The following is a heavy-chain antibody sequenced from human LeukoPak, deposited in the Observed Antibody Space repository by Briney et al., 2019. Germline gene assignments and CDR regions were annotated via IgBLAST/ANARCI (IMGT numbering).Heavy chain of an antibody. CDR2: ISGNGGTT. D-gene: IGHD2/OR15-2a*01. CDR1: GFTFTNYG. CDR3: AKVTFEGVDP. J-gene: IGHJ5*02. V-gene: IGHV3-23*01. Sequence: PGGTLRLSCAASGFTFTNYGMSWVRQTPGKGLEWVSAISGNGGTTYYADSVKGRFTISRDNSKNTLYLQMNSLRAEDTAVYYCAKVTFEGVDPWGQGTLVTVSS.